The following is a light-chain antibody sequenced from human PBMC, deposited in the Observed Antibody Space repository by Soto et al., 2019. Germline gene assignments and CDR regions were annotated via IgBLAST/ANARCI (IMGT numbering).Light chain of an antibody. Sequence: IEMTHSPSSLCASFGDTVAITFGASQGIGKDLAWFQQRPGKAPKLLIYGASGLQNGVPSRFSGSGSGTDFTLTISGLQPEDFATYFCLQDFNYPWTFGQGTKVDIK. V-gene: IGKV1-6*02. CDR1: QGIGKD. J-gene: IGKJ1*01. CDR3: LQDFNYPWT. CDR2: GAS.